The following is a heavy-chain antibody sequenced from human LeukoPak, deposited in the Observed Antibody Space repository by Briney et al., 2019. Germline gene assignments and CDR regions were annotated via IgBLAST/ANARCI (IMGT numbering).Heavy chain of an antibody. CDR1: GFTFSSYD. CDR2: ISESGSNT. Sequence: GGSLRLSCAASGFTFSSYDMSWVRQAPGKGLEWVSAISESGSNTYYADSVKGRFTISRDNSKNTLCLQMNSLRAEDTAVYFCAKYYNSWSGYFDYWGQGTLVTVSS. D-gene: IGHD3-3*01. V-gene: IGHV3-23*01. CDR3: AKYYNSWSGYFDY. J-gene: IGHJ4*02.